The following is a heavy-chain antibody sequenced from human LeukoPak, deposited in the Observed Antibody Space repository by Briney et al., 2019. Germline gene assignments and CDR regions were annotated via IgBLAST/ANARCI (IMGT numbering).Heavy chain of an antibody. D-gene: IGHD3-10*01. CDR2: IYYSGST. Sequence: SQTLSLTCTVSGGSISSGDYCWSWIRQPPGKGLEWIGYIYYSGSTYYNPSLKSRVTISVDTSKNQFSLKLSSVTAADTAVYYCARGGSLRFGELLGDIWGQGTMVTVSS. CDR3: ARGGSLRFGELLGDI. J-gene: IGHJ3*02. V-gene: IGHV4-30-4*01. CDR1: GGSISSGDYC.